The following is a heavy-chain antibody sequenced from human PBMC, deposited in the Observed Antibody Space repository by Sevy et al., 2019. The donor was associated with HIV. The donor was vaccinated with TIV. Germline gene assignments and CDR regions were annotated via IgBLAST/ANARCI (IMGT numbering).Heavy chain of an antibody. CDR3: AKARGYSGYDGYYYGMDV. CDR2: ISWNSGSI. Sequence: GGSLRLSCAASGFTFDDYAMHWVRQAPGKGLEWVSGISWNSGSIGYADSVEGRFTISRDNAKNSLYLQMNSLRAEDTALYYCAKARGYSGYDGYYYGMDVWGQGTTVTVSS. CDR1: GFTFDDYA. D-gene: IGHD5-12*01. V-gene: IGHV3-9*01. J-gene: IGHJ6*02.